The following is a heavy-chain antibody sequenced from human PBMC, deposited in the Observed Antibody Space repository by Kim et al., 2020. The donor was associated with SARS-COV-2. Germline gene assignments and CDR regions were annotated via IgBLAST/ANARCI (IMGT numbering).Heavy chain of an antibody. CDR2: ISGSGGST. D-gene: IGHD2-21*01. J-gene: IGHJ4*02. Sequence: GGSLRLSCAASGFTFSSYAMSWVRQAPGKGLEWVSGISGSGGSTYYADSVKGRFTISRDNSKNTLYLQMNSLRAEDTAVYYCAKGKHIVVVIAMFDYWGPGTLVTVSS. CDR1: GFTFSSYA. CDR3: AKGKHIVVVIAMFDY. V-gene: IGHV3-23*01.